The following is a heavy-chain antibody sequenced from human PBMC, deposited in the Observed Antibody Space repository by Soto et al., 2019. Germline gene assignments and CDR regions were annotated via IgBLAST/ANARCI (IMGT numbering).Heavy chain of an antibody. CDR3: ARLTGYSSSYYYYYGMDV. D-gene: IGHD6-6*01. Sequence: SEILSLTCAVSGGSISSSNWWSWVRQAPGKGLEWIGEIYHSGSTNYNPSLKRRVTISVDKSKNQFSLKLSSVTAADTAVYYCARLTGYSSSYYYYYGMDVWGQGTTVTVSS. J-gene: IGHJ6*02. CDR1: GGSISSSNW. CDR2: IYHSGST. V-gene: IGHV4-4*02.